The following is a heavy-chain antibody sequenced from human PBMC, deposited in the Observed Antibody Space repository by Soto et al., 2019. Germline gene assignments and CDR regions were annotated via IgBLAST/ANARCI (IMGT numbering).Heavy chain of an antibody. Sequence: QVQLVQSGAEVKKPGSSVKVSCKASGGTFSSYAISWVRQAPGQGLEWMGGIIPIFGTANYAQKFQGRVTITADESTSTAYMELSSLRSEDTAVYYCARDSSSYYDSSGYYYPCDYWGQGTLVTVSS. V-gene: IGHV1-69*01. J-gene: IGHJ4*02. CDR1: GGTFSSYA. CDR2: IIPIFGTA. CDR3: ARDSSSYYDSSGYYYPCDY. D-gene: IGHD3-22*01.